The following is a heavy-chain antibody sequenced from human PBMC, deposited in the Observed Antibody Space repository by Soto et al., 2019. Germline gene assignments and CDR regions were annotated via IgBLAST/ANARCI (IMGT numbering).Heavy chain of an antibody. D-gene: IGHD6-19*01. Sequence: PGGSLRLSCAASGFTFSSYAMHWVRQAPGKGLEWVAVISYDGSNKYYADSVKGRFTIYRDNSKNTLYLQMNSLRAEDTAVFYCARDAIGRLAVAYYWGQGTLVTVSS. CDR1: GFTFSSYA. CDR3: ARDAIGRLAVAYY. V-gene: IGHV3-30-3*01. CDR2: ISYDGSNK. J-gene: IGHJ4*02.